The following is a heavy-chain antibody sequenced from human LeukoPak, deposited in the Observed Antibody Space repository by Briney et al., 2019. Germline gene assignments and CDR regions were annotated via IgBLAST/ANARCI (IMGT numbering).Heavy chain of an antibody. Sequence: PSETLSLTCAVYGGSFSGYYWSWIRQPPGKGLEWIGEINHSGSTNYNPSLKSRVTISVDTSKNQFPLKLSSVTAADTAVYYCASSTVDHWGQGTLVTVSS. J-gene: IGHJ4*02. CDR2: INHSGST. CDR1: GGSFSGYY. CDR3: ASSTVDH. D-gene: IGHD4-17*01. V-gene: IGHV4-34*01.